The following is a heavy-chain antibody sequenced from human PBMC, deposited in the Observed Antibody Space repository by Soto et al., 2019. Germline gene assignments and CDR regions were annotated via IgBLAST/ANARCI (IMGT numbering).Heavy chain of an antibody. CDR1: GGFLSESY. V-gene: IGHV4-34*01. Sequence: SETLSLTCAVYGGFLSESYWTWIRQPSGKGLEWIGEINHVGGTNYNPSLKSRVTMSVDTSQNQFSLRLISVTAADTAMYFCVRIRYQLPSSVLWLDPWGQGTPVTVSS. CDR3: VRIRYQLPSSVLWLDP. D-gene: IGHD3-16*01. J-gene: IGHJ5*02. CDR2: INHVGGT.